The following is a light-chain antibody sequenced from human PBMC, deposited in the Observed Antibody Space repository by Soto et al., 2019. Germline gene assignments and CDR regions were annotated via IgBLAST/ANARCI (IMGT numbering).Light chain of an antibody. V-gene: IGLV2-8*01. CDR3: SSYAAINNFV. J-gene: IGLJ1*01. CDR1: SSDVVGYNY. Sequence: QSVLTQPPSASGSPGQSVTISCTGTSSDVVGYNYVSWYQQHPGKAPKLMIYEVSKRPSGVPDRFSGSKSGNMASLTVSGLQAEDEADYYCSSYAAINNFVFGTGTKVTAL. CDR2: EVS.